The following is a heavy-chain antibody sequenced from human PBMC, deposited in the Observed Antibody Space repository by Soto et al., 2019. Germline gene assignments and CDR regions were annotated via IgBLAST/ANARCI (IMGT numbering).Heavy chain of an antibody. J-gene: IGHJ4*02. D-gene: IGHD6-19*01. CDR1: GFTFSSYA. Sequence: QVQRVESGGGVVQPGRSLSLSCAASGFTFSSYAMHWVRQAPGKGLEWVAVISYDGSNKYYADSVKGRFTISRDNSKSTLYRQMSSLRAEDTGVYYCARAGIAVAGTPFYFGYWGQGTLVTFSA. CDR2: ISYDGSNK. CDR3: ARAGIAVAGTPFYFGY. V-gene: IGHV3-30-3*01.